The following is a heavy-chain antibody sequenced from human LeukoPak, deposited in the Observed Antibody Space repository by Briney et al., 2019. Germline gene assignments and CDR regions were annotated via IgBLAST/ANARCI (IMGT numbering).Heavy chain of an antibody. CDR1: GFTFSGFW. CDR3: ARGRGDSSSWYFDY. D-gene: IGHD6-13*01. Sequence: GGSLRLSCAASGFTFSGFWMSWVRQAPGKGLEWVANIKKDGSEKYYVDSVKGRFTISRDNAKNTVYLQMNNLRADDTAVYYRARGRGDSSSWYFDYWGQGTLVTVSS. J-gene: IGHJ4*02. V-gene: IGHV3-7*01. CDR2: IKKDGSEK.